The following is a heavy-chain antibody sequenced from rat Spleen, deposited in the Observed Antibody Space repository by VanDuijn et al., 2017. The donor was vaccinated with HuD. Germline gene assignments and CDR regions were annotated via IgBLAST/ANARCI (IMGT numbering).Heavy chain of an antibody. Sequence: EVQLVESGGGLVQPGRSLKLSCAASGFTFSDYYMTWVRQTPAKGLEWVASISSDGTTTYYRDSVKGRFTISRDNAKSSLYLQMDSLGSGDTATYYCTTGITLVWGRGVMVTVSS. V-gene: IGHV5-20*01. J-gene: IGHJ2*01. CDR3: TTGITLV. CDR2: ISSDGTTT. D-gene: IGHD1-2*01. CDR1: GFTFSDYY.